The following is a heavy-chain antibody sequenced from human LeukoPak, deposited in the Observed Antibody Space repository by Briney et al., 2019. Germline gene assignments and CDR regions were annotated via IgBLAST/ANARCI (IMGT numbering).Heavy chain of an antibody. CDR1: GFSFSDYY. Sequence: GGSLRLSCAASGFSFSDYYMNWIRQAPGKGLEWVAHISPGGSTIDYADSVKGRFTISRDNAKKSLYLQMNSLRVEDTAVYYCARDHHFYGSGSPFDPWGQGTLVTVSS. CDR2: ISPGGSTI. D-gene: IGHD3-10*01. CDR3: ARDHHFYGSGSPFDP. J-gene: IGHJ5*02. V-gene: IGHV3-11*01.